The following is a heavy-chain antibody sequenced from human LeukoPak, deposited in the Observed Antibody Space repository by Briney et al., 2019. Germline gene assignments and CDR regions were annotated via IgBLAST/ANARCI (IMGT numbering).Heavy chain of an antibody. Sequence: KPSETLSLTCTVSGGSISSGGYYWSWIRQHPGKGLEWIGYIYYSGSTYYNPSLKSRVTISVDTSKNQFSLKLSSVTAADTAVYYCARGPHTGVNYYDSSGYYYWGQGTLVTVSS. CDR3: ARGPHTGVNYYDSSGYYY. J-gene: IGHJ4*02. CDR1: GGSISSGGYY. V-gene: IGHV4-31*03. CDR2: IYYSGST. D-gene: IGHD3-22*01.